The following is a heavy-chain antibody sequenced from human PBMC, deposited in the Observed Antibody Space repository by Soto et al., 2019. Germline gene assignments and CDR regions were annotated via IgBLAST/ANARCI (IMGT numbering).Heavy chain of an antibody. D-gene: IGHD6-13*01. Sequence: RGSLRLSCAASGFTFSSYAMHWVRQAPGKGLEWVAVISYDGSNKYYADSVKGRFTISRDNSKNTLYLQMNSLRAEDTAVYYCAREKGSSWSSFDYWGQGTLVTVSS. CDR3: AREKGSSWSSFDY. J-gene: IGHJ4*02. CDR1: GFTFSSYA. V-gene: IGHV3-30-3*01. CDR2: ISYDGSNK.